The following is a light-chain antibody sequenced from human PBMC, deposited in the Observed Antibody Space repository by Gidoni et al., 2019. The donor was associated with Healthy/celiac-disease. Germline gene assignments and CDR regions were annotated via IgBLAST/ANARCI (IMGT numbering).Light chain of an antibody. CDR2: GAS. J-gene: IGKJ4*01. V-gene: IGKV3-20*01. CDR3: QQYGSSPPLT. Sequence: EIVLTQSPGTLSLSPGESATLSCSASQSVSSSYLAWYQQKPGQAPRLLIYGASSRATGIPDRFSGSGSGTDFTLTISRLEPEDFAVYYCQQYGSSPPLTFGGGTKVEIK. CDR1: QSVSSSY.